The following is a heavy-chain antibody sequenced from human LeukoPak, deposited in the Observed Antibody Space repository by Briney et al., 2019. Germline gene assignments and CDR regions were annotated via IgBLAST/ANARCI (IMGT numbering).Heavy chain of an antibody. J-gene: IGHJ4*02. CDR3: ARRGPYFDY. CDR1: GFIFSNHG. V-gene: IGHV3-21*05. Sequence: GGSLRLSCTASGFIFSNHGMNWVRQAPGKGLEWISYISSTSADIYYVDSVKGRFTISRDNAKNSLYLQMNSLRAEDTAIYYCARRGPYFDYWGQGILVTVSS. D-gene: IGHD3-10*01. CDR2: ISSTSADI.